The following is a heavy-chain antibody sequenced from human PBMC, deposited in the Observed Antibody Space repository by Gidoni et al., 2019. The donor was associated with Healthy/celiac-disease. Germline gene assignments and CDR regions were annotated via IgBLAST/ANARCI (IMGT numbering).Heavy chain of an antibody. CDR3: ARDRASDAFDI. Sequence: QVQLLQSGAEVKKPVASAKVSCKASGYTFTSYYMHWVRQAPGQGLEWMGIINPSGGSTSYAQKFQGRVTMTRDTSTSTVYMELSSLRSEDTAVYYCARDRASDAFDIWGQGTMVTVSS. V-gene: IGHV1-46*01. CDR1: GYTFTSYY. CDR2: INPSGGST. J-gene: IGHJ3*02.